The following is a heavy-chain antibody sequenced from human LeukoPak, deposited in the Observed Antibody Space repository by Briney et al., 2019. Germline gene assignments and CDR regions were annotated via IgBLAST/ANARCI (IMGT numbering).Heavy chain of an antibody. CDR3: ATRTIPAGGSGWYSGHY. Sequence: SQTLSLTCTVSGGSISSGGYYWSWIRQHPGKGLAWIWYIYYSGGTYYNPSLKSRVTISVDTSKNQFSLKLSSVTAADTAVYYCATRTIPAGGSGWYSGHYWGQGTLVTVSS. CDR1: GGSISSGGYY. CDR2: IYYSGGT. V-gene: IGHV4-31*03. J-gene: IGHJ4*02. D-gene: IGHD6-19*01.